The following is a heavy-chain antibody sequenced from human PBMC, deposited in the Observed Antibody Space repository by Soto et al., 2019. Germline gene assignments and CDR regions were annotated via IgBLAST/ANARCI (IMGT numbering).Heavy chain of an antibody. V-gene: IGHV4-30-4*01. Sequence: SQTLSLTCAGSGGFTSTNNRWSWIRQPPGKGLEWIGNIYYSGNTYYNPSLKSRLIISIDTSKNQFSLTVGSVTAADTVVYYCASASRYGMDVSGQRTTVIVSS. CDR1: GGFTSTNNR. CDR3: ASASRYGMDV. CDR2: IYYSGNT. D-gene: IGHD3-16*01. J-gene: IGHJ6*02.